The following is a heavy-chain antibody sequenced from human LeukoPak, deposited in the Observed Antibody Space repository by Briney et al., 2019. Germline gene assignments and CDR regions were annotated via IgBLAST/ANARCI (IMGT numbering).Heavy chain of an antibody. D-gene: IGHD6-13*01. V-gene: IGHV3-30*04. J-gene: IGHJ4*02. Sequence: GGSLRLSCTASGFPFSSFSMHWVRQAPGKGLEWVSVISYDGSDKQYADSVRGRFTIPRDNSKSTVFLQMNGLTVEDTAIYYCARDPAAAGFDSWGQGTLVTVSS. CDR3: ARDPAAAGFDS. CDR2: ISYDGSDK. CDR1: GFPFSSFS.